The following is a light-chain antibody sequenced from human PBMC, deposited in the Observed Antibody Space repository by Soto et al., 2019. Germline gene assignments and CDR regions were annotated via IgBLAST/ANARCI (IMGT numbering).Light chain of an antibody. CDR1: RDINRW. CDR2: TAS. CDR3: QQATSFPYT. Sequence: DIQMTQSPSSVSVSVGDRVTITCRASRDINRWLAWYQQKPGKAPKLLIYTASSLQSGVPSRFSGSGSGTDVTLTITSLQPEDFATYYCQQATSFPYTLGQGTKLEIK. J-gene: IGKJ2*01. V-gene: IGKV1-12*01.